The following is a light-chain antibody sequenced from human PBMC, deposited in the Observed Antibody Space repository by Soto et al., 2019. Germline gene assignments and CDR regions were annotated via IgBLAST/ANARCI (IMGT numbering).Light chain of an antibody. CDR2: DDS. Sequence: DLQMTQSPSTLSSSVGDRVTITCRASQSISSWLAWYQQKTGKAPKLLIYDDSSLESGVPSRFSGSGSGTDLILTISSLQPEDFATYYCQQSYSTPITCGQGTRLEIK. J-gene: IGKJ5*01. CDR3: QQSYSTPIT. V-gene: IGKV1-5*01. CDR1: QSISSW.